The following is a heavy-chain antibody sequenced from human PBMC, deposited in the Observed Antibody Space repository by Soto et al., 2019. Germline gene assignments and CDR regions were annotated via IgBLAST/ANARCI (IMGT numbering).Heavy chain of an antibody. Sequence: SETLSLTCTVSGYSISSGYYWGWIRQPPGKGLEWIGSIYHRGSTYYNPSLKSRVTISVDTSKNQFSVKLSSVTAADTAVYYCASVASGYHFDYWGQGTLVTVSS. D-gene: IGHD3-22*01. V-gene: IGHV4-38-2*02. CDR2: IYHRGST. CDR3: ASVASGYHFDY. CDR1: GYSISSGYY. J-gene: IGHJ4*02.